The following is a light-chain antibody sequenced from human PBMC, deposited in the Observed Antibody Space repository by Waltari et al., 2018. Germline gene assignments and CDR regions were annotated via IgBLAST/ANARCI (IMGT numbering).Light chain of an antibody. CDR3: QQYENFPYS. CDR2: DAS. V-gene: IGKV1-33*01. Sequence: DVQLTQSPSPLSASFGDRVTINCQANQDIYNYLNWFQQKPGKAPKLLIYDASNLETGVPSRFSGSRSGTDFTFTISSLQPEDVATYYCQQYENFPYSFGQGTKLEIK. J-gene: IGKJ2*03. CDR1: QDIYNY.